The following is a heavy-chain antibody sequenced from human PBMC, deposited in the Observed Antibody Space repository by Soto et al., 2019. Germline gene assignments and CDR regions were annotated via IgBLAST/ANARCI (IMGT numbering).Heavy chain of an antibody. V-gene: IGHV3-23*01. CDR3: AKGGYDILTGYDY. D-gene: IGHD3-9*01. Sequence: GGSLRLSCAASGFTFSSYAMSWVRQAPGKGLEWVSAISGSGGSTYYADSVKGRFTISRDNSKNTLYLQMNSLRAEDAAVYDCAKGGYDILTGYDYWGQGTLVTVSS. J-gene: IGHJ4*02. CDR1: GFTFSSYA. CDR2: ISGSGGST.